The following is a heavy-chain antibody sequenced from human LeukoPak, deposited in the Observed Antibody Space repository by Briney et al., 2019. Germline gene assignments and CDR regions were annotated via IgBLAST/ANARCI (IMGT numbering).Heavy chain of an antibody. CDR2: IKQDGSEK. Sequence: GGSLRLSCAASGFTFSSYWMSWVRQAPGKGLEWVANIKQDGSEKYYVDSVKGRFTISRDNAKNSLYLQMNSLRAEDTAVYYCAREGPRVAVAGLLDFDYWGQGTLATVSS. J-gene: IGHJ4*02. D-gene: IGHD6-19*01. CDR1: GFTFSSYW. CDR3: AREGPRVAVAGLLDFDY. V-gene: IGHV3-7*03.